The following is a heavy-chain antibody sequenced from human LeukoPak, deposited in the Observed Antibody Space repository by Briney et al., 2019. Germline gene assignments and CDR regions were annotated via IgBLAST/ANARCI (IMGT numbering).Heavy chain of an antibody. J-gene: IGHJ4*02. CDR1: GYTFTSYD. CDR2: MNPNSGNT. CDR3: ARDYSAIVLDY. V-gene: IGHV1-8*01. D-gene: IGHD5-18*01. Sequence: ASVKVSCKASGYTFTSYDINWVRQATGQGLEWMGWMNPNSGNTGYAQKFQGRVTMTRNTSISTAYMELTSLRSEGTAVYYDARDYSAIVLDYWGQGTLVTVSS.